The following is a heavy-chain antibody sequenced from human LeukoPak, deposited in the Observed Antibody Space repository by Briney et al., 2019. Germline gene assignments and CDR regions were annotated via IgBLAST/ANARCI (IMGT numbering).Heavy chain of an antibody. Sequence: GGSLRLSCAASGFTFSSYAMSWVRQAPGKGLEWVSAISGSGGSTYYADSVKGRFTISRDNSKNTLYLQMNSLRAEDTAVYYCAKDLADSSGYYSGYWGQRTLVTVSS. CDR2: ISGSGGST. D-gene: IGHD3-22*01. CDR1: GFTFSSYA. V-gene: IGHV3-23*01. CDR3: AKDLADSSGYYSGY. J-gene: IGHJ4*02.